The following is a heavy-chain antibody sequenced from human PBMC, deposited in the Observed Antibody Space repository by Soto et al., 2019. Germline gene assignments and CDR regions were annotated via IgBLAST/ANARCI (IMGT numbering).Heavy chain of an antibody. CDR3: ARGDYGDYVVDY. CDR2: IYYSGST. D-gene: IGHD4-17*01. CDR1: GGSISSGDYY. V-gene: IGHV4-30-4*01. J-gene: IGHJ4*02. Sequence: PSETLSLTCTVSGGSISSGDYYWSWIRQPPGKGLEWIGYIYYSGSTYYNPSLKSRVTISVDTSKNQFSLKLSSVTAADTAVYYCARGDYGDYVVDYWGQGTLVTVSS.